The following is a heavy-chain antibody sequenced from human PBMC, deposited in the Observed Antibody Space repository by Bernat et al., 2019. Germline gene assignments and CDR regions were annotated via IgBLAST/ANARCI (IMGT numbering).Heavy chain of an antibody. J-gene: IGHJ5*02. CDR1: GFTFSSYW. CDR3: ARARDYGGINWFDP. V-gene: IGHV3-74*01. D-gene: IGHD4-17*01. Sequence: EVQLVESGGGLVQPGGSLRLSCAASGFTFSSYWMHWVRQAPGKGLVWVSRISSDESTTNYADSVKGRFTISRDNAKNTLYLQMNSLRVEDTAVYYCARARDYGGINWFDPWGQGTLVTVSS. CDR2: ISSDESTT.